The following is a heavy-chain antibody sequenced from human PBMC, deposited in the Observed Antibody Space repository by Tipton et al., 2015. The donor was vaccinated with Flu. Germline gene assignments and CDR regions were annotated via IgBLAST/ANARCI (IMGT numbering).Heavy chain of an antibody. CDR3: ARTLGGGSCY. J-gene: IGHJ4*02. V-gene: IGHV3-21*01. CDR2: ISSSSSYI. CDR1: GFTFSSYS. D-gene: IGHD2-15*01. Sequence: GSLRLSCAASGFTFSSYSMNWVRQAPGKGLEWVSSISSSSSYIYYADSVKGRFTISRDNAKNSLYLEMSSLRAEDTTVYYCARTLGGGSCYWGQGTLVTVSS.